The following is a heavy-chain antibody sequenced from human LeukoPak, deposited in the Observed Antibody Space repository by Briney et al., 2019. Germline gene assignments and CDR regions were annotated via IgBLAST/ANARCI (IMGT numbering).Heavy chain of an antibody. CDR3: ARGVYYYGPPEFDP. V-gene: IGHV4-59*13. CDR1: GGSISSYY. Sequence: SETLSLTCTVSGGSISSYYWSWIRQPPGKGLEWIGYIYYSGSTNYNPSLKSRVTISVDTSKNQFSLKLSSVTAADTAVYYCARGVYYYGPPEFDPWGQGTLVTVSS. D-gene: IGHD3-10*01. J-gene: IGHJ5*02. CDR2: IYYSGST.